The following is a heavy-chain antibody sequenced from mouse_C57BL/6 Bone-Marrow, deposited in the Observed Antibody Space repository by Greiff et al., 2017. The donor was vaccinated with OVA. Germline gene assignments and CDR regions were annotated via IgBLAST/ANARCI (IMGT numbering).Heavy chain of an antibody. D-gene: IGHD1-1*01. J-gene: IGHJ3*01. CDR3: TTIYYYGA. V-gene: IGHV1-5*01. CDR2: IYPGNSDT. Sequence: EVQLQQSGTVLARPGASVKMSCKTSDYTFTSYWMHWVKQRPGQGLEWIGAIYPGNSDTSYNQKFKGKAKLTAVTSASTAYMELRSLTNEDSAVYYCTTIYYYGAWGQGTLVTVSA. CDR1: DYTFTSYW.